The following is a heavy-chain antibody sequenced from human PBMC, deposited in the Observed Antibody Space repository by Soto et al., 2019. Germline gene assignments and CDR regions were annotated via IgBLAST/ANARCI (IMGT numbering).Heavy chain of an antibody. D-gene: IGHD3-10*02. CDR1: GFTFSSYS. Sequence: LRLSCAASGFTFSSYSMNWVRQAPGKGLEWVSYISSSSSTIYYADSVKGRFTISRDNAKNSLYLQMNSLRAEDTAVYYCARDGGLVRGATKGAYYYYGMDVWGQGTTVTVS. V-gene: IGHV3-48*01. CDR2: ISSSSSTI. J-gene: IGHJ6*02. CDR3: ARDGGLVRGATKGAYYYYGMDV.